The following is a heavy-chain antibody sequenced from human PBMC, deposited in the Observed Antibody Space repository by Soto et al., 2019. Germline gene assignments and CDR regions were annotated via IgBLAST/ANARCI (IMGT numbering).Heavy chain of an antibody. J-gene: IGHJ5*02. CDR2: IYYSGST. CDR3: ASYGGNPNWFDP. V-gene: IGHV4-39*01. CDR1: GGSISSSSYY. Sequence: PSETLSLTCTVSGGSISSSSYYWGWIRQPPGKGLEWIGSIYYSGSTYYNPSLKSRVTISVDTSKNQFSLKLSSVTAADTAVYYCASYGGNPNWFDPSGQGTLVTVSS. D-gene: IGHD4-17*01.